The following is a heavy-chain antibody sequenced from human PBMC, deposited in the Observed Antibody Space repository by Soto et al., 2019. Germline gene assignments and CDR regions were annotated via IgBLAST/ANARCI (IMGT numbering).Heavy chain of an antibody. CDR3: SKKGQYHDSSACGRDFYMYV. CDR2: LYWDDQK. J-gene: IGHJ6*04. V-gene: IGHV2-5*02. Sequence: QITLKESGPTLVNPTQTLTLTCTFSGFSFTTYGVGVGWIRQAPGKAPEWLALLYWDDQKNFRSSLESRLTITKETSKDQVVLTSAHMDPVDTATYYCSKKGQYHDSSACGRDFYMYVWGKGTTVTVSS. D-gene: IGHD2-2*01. CDR1: GFSFTTYGVG.